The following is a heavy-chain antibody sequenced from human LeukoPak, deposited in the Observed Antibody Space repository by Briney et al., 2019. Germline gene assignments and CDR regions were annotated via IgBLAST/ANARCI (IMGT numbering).Heavy chain of an antibody. CDR2: IYYSGST. D-gene: IGHD6-19*01. Sequence: PSETLSLTCTDSGGSISSSSYYWGWIRQPPGKGLEWIGSIYYSGSTYYNPSLKSRVTISVDTSKNQFSLKLSSVTAADTAVYYCAPHPFSGWTPSWFDPWGQGTLVTVSS. CDR1: GGSISSSSYY. CDR3: APHPFSGWTPSWFDP. V-gene: IGHV4-39*01. J-gene: IGHJ5*02.